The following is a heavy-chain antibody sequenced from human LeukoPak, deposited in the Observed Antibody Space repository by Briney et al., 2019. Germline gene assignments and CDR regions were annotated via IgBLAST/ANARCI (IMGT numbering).Heavy chain of an antibody. Sequence: PGGSLRVSCAASGFTFSSYSMNWVRQAPGKGLEWVSSISSSSSYIYYADSVKGRFTISRDNAKNSLYLQMNSLRAEDTAVYYCAREGGNTVTSIDYWGQGTLVTVSS. J-gene: IGHJ4*02. CDR3: AREGGNTVTSIDY. CDR2: ISSSSSYI. CDR1: GFTFSSYS. V-gene: IGHV3-21*01. D-gene: IGHD4-17*01.